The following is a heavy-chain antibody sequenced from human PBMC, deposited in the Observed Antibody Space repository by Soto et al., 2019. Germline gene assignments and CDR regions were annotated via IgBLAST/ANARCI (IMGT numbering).Heavy chain of an antibody. CDR2: IDNTGGTI. J-gene: IGHJ6*03. D-gene: IGHD3-10*01. CDR3: ARDRAYYYMDV. V-gene: IGHV3-48*01. CDR1: GFTFSTYY. Sequence: EVQLVESGGGLVQPGGSLRLSCTASGFTFSTYYINWVRQAPGKGLEWVSCIDNTGGTIYYADSVTGRFTVSRDNTKNSLYRQMNSLRAEDTAVYYCARDRAYYYMDVWGKGTTVTVSS.